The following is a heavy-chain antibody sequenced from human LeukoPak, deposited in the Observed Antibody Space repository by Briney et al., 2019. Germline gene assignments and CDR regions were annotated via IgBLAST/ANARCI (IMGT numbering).Heavy chain of an antibody. J-gene: IGHJ4*02. Sequence: QPGGSLRLSCAASGFNFNSYWMHWVRQAPGKGLVWVSCINGDGSNTRYADSAKGRFTISRDNAKNTLYLQVNSLRAEDTAVYYCARTPRLDYWGQGTLVTVSS. CDR1: GFNFNSYW. CDR3: ARTPRLDY. V-gene: IGHV3-74*01. CDR2: INGDGSNT.